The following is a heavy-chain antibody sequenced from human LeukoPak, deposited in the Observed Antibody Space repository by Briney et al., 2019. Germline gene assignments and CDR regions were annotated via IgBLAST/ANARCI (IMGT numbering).Heavy chain of an antibody. D-gene: IGHD6-19*01. J-gene: IGHJ4*02. CDR2: IWYDGSNK. Sequence: SGGSLRLSCAASGFTFSSYGMHWVRQAPGKGLEWVAVIWYDGSNKYYADSVKGRFTISRDNSKNTLYLQMNSLRAEDTAVYYCARDPNFRIAVAGYFDYWGQGTLVTVSS. V-gene: IGHV3-33*01. CDR3: ARDPNFRIAVAGYFDY. CDR1: GFTFSSYG.